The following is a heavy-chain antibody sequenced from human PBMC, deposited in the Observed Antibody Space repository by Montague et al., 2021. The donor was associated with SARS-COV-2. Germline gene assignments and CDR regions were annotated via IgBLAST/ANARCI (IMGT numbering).Heavy chain of an antibody. Sequence: SETLSLTCSVSGASITTYYWSWIRQAPGKGLEWIAYIFHSGHTNYNPSLRSRVAISIDTSRDQFSLSLTSVTAADTAVYYCARQPYLASAYYCDYWGLGTLVTVSS. D-gene: IGHD3-10*01. V-gene: IGHV4-59*01. CDR3: ARQPYLASAYYCDY. CDR2: IFHSGHT. J-gene: IGHJ4*02. CDR1: GASITTYY.